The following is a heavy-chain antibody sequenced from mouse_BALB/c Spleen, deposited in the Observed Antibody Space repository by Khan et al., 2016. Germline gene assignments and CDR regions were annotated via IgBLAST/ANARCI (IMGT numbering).Heavy chain of an antibody. CDR3: SRPITTATSSWFTY. J-gene: IGHJ3*01. CDR2: IGGGGTYT. CDR1: GFTFSSYG. D-gene: IGHD1-2*01. V-gene: IGHV5-6*01. Sequence: EVELGEPGGDLVRPGGSLKLSCAASGFTFSSYGMPWVRQTPDKRLEWVATIGGGGTYTYYPDSVKGRFTFSRDNPKNTPYLQMSSLKSEDTAMYYCSRPITTATSSWFTYWGQGTLVTVSA.